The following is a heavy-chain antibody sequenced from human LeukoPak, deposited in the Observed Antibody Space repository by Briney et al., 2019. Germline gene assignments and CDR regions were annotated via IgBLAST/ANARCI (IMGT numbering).Heavy chain of an antibody. V-gene: IGHV3-30-3*01. D-gene: IGHD1-26*01. CDR1: GFTFSSYA. J-gene: IGHJ3*01. CDR3: AGYSGSSLEV. CDR2: ISYDGSNK. Sequence: QPGRSLRLSCAASGFTFSSYAMHWVRQAPGKGLEWVAVISYDGSNKYYADSVKGRFTISRDNSKNTLYLQMNSLRAEDTAVYYCAGYSGSSLEVWGQGTMVTVPS.